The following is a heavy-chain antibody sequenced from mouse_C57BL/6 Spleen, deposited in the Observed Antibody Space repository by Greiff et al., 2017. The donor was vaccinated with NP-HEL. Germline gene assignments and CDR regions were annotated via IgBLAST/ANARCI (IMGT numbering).Heavy chain of an antibody. CDR1: GFTFSDYG. J-gene: IGHJ1*03. Sequence: EVKLVESGGGLVKPGGSLKLSCAASGFTFSDYGMHWVRQAPEKGLEWVAYISSGRSTIYYADTVKGRFTISRDNAKNTLFLQMTSLRSEDTAMYYCATLRYFDVWGTGTTVTVSS. CDR2: ISSGRSTI. CDR3: ATLRYFDV. V-gene: IGHV5-17*01.